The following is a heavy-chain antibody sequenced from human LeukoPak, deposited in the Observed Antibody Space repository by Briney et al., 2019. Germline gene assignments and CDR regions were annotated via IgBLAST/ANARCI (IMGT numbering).Heavy chain of an antibody. CDR3: AHRRKYYYGSSGYRGAFDI. J-gene: IGHJ3*02. CDR1: GFSLSTSGVG. V-gene: IGHV2-5*02. CDR2: IYWDDDK. D-gene: IGHD3-22*01. Sequence: SGPTLVNPTQTLTLTCTFSGFSLSTSGVGVGWIRQPPGKAPEWLALIYWDDDKRCSPSLKSRLTITKDTSKNQVVLTMTNMDPVDTATYYCAHRRKYYYGSSGYRGAFDIWGQGTMVTVSS.